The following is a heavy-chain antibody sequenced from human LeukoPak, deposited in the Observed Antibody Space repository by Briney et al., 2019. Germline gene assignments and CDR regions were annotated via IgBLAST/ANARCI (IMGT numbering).Heavy chain of an antibody. J-gene: IGHJ4*02. D-gene: IGHD2-2*01. Sequence: ASVKVSCKASGYTFTGYYMHWVRQAPGQGLEWMGWINPNSGGTNYAQKFQGRVTMTRDTSISTAYMELMRLRSDDTAVYYCARDEGYCSSTSCYPVLSGDDYWGQGTLVTVSS. CDR2: INPNSGGT. CDR1: GYTFTGYY. V-gene: IGHV1-2*02. CDR3: ARDEGYCSSTSCYPVLSGDDY.